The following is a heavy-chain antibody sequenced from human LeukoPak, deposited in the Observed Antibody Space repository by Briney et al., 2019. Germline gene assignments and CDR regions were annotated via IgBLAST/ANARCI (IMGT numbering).Heavy chain of an antibody. Sequence: ASVTVSCKASGYTFTSYGISWVRQAPGQGLEWMGWISAYNGNTNYAQRLQGRVTMTTDTSTSTAYMELRSLRPDDTAVYYCASALYGEFSYDAFDIWGQGTMVTVSS. J-gene: IGHJ3*02. CDR1: GYTFTSYG. CDR3: ASALYGEFSYDAFDI. D-gene: IGHD3-16*02. CDR2: ISAYNGNT. V-gene: IGHV1-18*01.